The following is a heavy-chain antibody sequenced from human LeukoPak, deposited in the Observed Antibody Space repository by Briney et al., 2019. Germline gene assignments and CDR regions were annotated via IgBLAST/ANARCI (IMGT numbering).Heavy chain of an antibody. V-gene: IGHV3-23*01. J-gene: IGHJ4*02. CDR2: ISGSGSAT. Sequence: GGSLRLSCAASGFTFRSYAMNWVRQAPGKGLEWVSAISGSGSATYYADSVKGRFTISRDNSKNTLFLQMNSLTAEDTAMYYCAKAGDSSGWSYFDYWGQGTLVTVSS. CDR3: AKAGDSSGWSYFDY. D-gene: IGHD6-19*01. CDR1: GFTFRSYA.